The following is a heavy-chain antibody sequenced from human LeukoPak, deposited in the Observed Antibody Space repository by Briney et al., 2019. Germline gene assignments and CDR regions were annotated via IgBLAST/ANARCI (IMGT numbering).Heavy chain of an antibody. CDR3: AFGYSYGYSAFDI. CDR2: ISSSSSYI. V-gene: IGHV3-21*01. J-gene: IGHJ3*02. Sequence: GGSLRLSCAASGFTFSSYSMSWVRQAPGKGLEWVSSISSSSSYIYYADSVKGRFTISRDNAKNSLYLQMNSLRAEDTAVYYCAFGYSYGYSAFDIWGQGTMVTVSS. D-gene: IGHD5-18*01. CDR1: GFTFSSYS.